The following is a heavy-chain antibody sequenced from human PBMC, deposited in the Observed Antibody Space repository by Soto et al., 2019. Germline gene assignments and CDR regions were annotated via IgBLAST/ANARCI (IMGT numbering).Heavy chain of an antibody. CDR3: ARHIINFRYYSYSMDV. J-gene: IGHJ6*02. Sequence: PGESLKISCKGSGYTFTDYWIGWVRQLPGKGLEWMGIIYPGDPDTRYSPSFQGHVTITVDKSTNTAYLQWNTLRASDTAMYYCARHIINFRYYSYSMDVCGQVPSLTV. CDR1: GYTFTDYW. V-gene: IGHV5-51*01. CDR2: IYPGDPDT.